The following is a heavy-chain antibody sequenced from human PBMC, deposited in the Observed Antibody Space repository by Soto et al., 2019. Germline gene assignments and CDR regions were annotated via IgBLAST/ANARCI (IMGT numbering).Heavy chain of an antibody. J-gene: IGHJ4*02. CDR3: ARRITIFGVVITYFDY. V-gene: IGHV4-39*01. CDR1: GGSISSSSYY. CDR2: IYYSGST. Sequence: SETLSLTCTVSGGSISSSSYYWGWIRQPPGKGLEWIGSIYYSGSTYYNPSLKSRVTISVDTSKNQFSLKLSSVTAADTAVYYCARRITIFGVVITYFDYWGQGTLVTVSS. D-gene: IGHD3-3*01.